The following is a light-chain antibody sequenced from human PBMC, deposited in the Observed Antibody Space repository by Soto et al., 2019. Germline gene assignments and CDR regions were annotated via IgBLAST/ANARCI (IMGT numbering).Light chain of an antibody. V-gene: IGKV3-20*01. CDR3: QQYGNSLT. Sequence: EIVLTQSPGTLSLSPGERVTLSCRASQSVYNNYLAWYQQRPGQAPRTLIYGASSRATGIPDRLSGSGSGTDFTLSISGLEPEDSAVYYCQQYGNSLTFGGGTKVEIK. J-gene: IGKJ4*01. CDR2: GAS. CDR1: QSVYNNY.